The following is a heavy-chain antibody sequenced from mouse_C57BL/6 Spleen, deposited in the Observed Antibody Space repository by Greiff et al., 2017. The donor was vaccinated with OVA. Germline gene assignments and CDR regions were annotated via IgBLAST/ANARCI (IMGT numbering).Heavy chain of an antibody. V-gene: IGHV1-64*01. CDR1: GYTFTSYW. Sequence: QVQLQQPGAELVKPGASVKLSCKASGYTFTSYWMHWVKQRPGQGLEWIGMIHPNSGSTNYNEKFKSKATLTVDKSSSPAYMQLSSLTSEDSAVYYCASYYYGSSNWYFDVWGTGTTVTVSS. CDR2: IHPNSGST. CDR3: ASYYYGSSNWYFDV. J-gene: IGHJ1*03. D-gene: IGHD1-1*01.